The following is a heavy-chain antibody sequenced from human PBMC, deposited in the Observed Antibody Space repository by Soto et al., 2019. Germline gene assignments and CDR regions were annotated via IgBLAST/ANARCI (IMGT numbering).Heavy chain of an antibody. V-gene: IGHV1-45*02. Sequence: QMQLVQSGAEVKKTGSSVTVSCKALGNTFTYRYLHWVRQAPGQALEWMGLITTFNGDVHYAQKFKQTVTITRDRSINTAYMRMSGLRSEDTAMYYCASGGAGSGPFTWELPDHWGQGTLVTVSS. J-gene: IGHJ4*02. CDR2: ITTFNGDV. D-gene: IGHD1-26*01. CDR3: ASGGAGSGPFTWELPDH. CDR1: GNTFTYRY.